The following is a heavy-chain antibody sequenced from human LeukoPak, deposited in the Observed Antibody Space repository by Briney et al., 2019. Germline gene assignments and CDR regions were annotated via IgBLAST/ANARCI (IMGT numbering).Heavy chain of an antibody. Sequence: GGSLRLSCAASGFTFNTYAMSWVRQAPGKGLEWVSAISVSAGSTYYADSVKGRFTISRDNSKNTLYLQMNSLRAEDTAVYYCATGSVRYSASWYSQEGDYWGQGTLVTVSS. CDR2: ISVSAGST. CDR1: GFTFNTYA. CDR3: ATGSVRYSASWYSQEGDY. V-gene: IGHV3-23*01. J-gene: IGHJ4*02. D-gene: IGHD6-13*01.